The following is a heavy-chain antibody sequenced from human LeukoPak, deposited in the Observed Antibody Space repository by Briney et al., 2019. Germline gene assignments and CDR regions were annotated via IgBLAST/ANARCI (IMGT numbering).Heavy chain of an antibody. J-gene: IGHJ4*02. D-gene: IGHD2/OR15-2a*01. CDR2: IYYSGST. V-gene: IGHV4-39*01. CDR1: GGSISSTNYY. CDR3: ARPTSKLGSFDY. Sequence: SETLSLTCTVSGGSISSTNYYWGWTRQPPGKGLEWIGTIYYSGSTYYNPSLKSRITISVHTSKNQFSLKLSSVTAADTAVYYCARPTSKLGSFDYWGQGTLVTVSS.